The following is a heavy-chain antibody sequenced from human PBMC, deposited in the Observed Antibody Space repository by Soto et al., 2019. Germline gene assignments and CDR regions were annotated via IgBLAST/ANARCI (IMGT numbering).Heavy chain of an antibody. CDR3: ARARGPRGYSYGYNWFDP. V-gene: IGHV4-34*01. J-gene: IGHJ5*02. CDR2: INHSGST. Sequence: QVQLQQWGAGLLKPSETLSLTCAVYGGSFSGYYWSWIRQPPGKGLEWIGEINHSGSTNYNPSLKSRGTISVDTSQNHFSLELSSVTAADTAVYYCARARGPRGYSYGYNWFDPWGQGTLVTVSS. CDR1: GGSFSGYY. D-gene: IGHD5-18*01.